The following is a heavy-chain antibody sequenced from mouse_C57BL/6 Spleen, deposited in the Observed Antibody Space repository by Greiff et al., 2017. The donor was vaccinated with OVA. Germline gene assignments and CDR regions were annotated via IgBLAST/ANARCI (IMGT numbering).Heavy chain of an antibody. V-gene: IGHV1-69*01. J-gene: IGHJ2*01. CDR2: IDPSDSYT. CDR1: GYTFTSYW. Sequence: QVQLQQPGAELVMPGASVKLSCKASGYTFTSYWMHWVKQRPGQGLEWIGEIDPSDSYTNYNQKFKGKSTLTVDKSSSTAYMQLSSLTSEDSAVYYCARRAYYGSSYVGYYFDYWGQGTTLTVSS. CDR3: ARRAYYGSSYVGYYFDY. D-gene: IGHD1-1*01.